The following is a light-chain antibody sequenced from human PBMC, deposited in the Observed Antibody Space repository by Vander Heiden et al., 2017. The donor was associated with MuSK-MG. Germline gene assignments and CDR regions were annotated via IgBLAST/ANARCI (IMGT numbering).Light chain of an antibody. CDR1: QTVGNSF. CDR2: GAS. V-gene: IGKV3-20*01. Sequence: EIVLTQSPGTLSLSPGETATLSCRASQTVGNSFLAWYQQKPGQFPRLLIHGASNRASGIPDRFSGSGSGTDFTLTISRLEPEDFAVYYCQQYDSPPLTFGGGAKVEI. J-gene: IGKJ4*01. CDR3: QQYDSPPLT.